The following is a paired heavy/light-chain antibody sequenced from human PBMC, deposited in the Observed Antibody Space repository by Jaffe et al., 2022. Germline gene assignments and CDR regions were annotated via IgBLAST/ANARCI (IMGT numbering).Heavy chain of an antibody. D-gene: IGHD3-3*01. Sequence: QVQLVESGGGVVQPGGSLRLSCAASGFTFSSYGMHWVRQAPGKGLEWVAFIRYDGSNKYYADSVKGRFTISRDNSKNTLYLQMNSLRAEDTAVYYCAKAAADFWSGYYTYYYYYYMDVWGKGTTVTVSS. CDR2: IRYDGSNK. CDR1: GFTFSSYG. CDR3: AKAAADFWSGYYTYYYYYYMDV. J-gene: IGHJ6*03. V-gene: IGHV3-30*02.
Light chain of an antibody. CDR1: QSVSSN. V-gene: IGKV3-15*01. CDR2: GAS. CDR3: QQYNNWPMT. Sequence: EIVMTQSPATLSVSPGERATLSCRASQSVSSNLAWYQQKPGQAPRLLIYGASTRATGIPARFSGSGSGTEFTLTISSLQSEDFAVYYCQQYNNWPMTFGQGTKVEIK. J-gene: IGKJ1*01.